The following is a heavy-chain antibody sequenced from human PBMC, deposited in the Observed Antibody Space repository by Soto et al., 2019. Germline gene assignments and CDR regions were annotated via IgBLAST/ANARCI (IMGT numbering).Heavy chain of an antibody. CDR3: ARGYCSGGSCYGPDDAFDI. D-gene: IGHD2-15*01. CDR2: ISSSSSTI. Sequence: PGGSLRLSCAASGFTFSNYWMHWVRQAPGKGLEWVSYISSSSSTIYYADSVKGRFTISRDNAKNSLYLQMNSLRAEDTAVYYCARGYCSGGSCYGPDDAFDIWGQGTMVTVSS. V-gene: IGHV3-48*01. J-gene: IGHJ3*02. CDR1: GFTFSNYW.